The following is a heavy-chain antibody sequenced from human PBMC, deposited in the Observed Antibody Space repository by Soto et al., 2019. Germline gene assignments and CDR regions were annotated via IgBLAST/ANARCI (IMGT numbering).Heavy chain of an antibody. D-gene: IGHD3-16*01. Sequence: SETLSLTCTVSGGSISSSSYYWGWIRQPPGKGLEWIGSIYYSGSTYYNPSLKSRVTISVDTSKNQFSLKLSSVTAADTAVYYCARHVRGRLWGSYETWGQGTLDTVSS. V-gene: IGHV4-39*01. CDR2: IYYSGST. J-gene: IGHJ5*02. CDR1: GGSISSSSYY. CDR3: ARHVRGRLWGSYET.